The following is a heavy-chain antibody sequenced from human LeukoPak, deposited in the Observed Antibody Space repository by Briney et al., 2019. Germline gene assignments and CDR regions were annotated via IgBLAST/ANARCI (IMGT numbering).Heavy chain of an antibody. Sequence: PGGSLRLSCAASGFTFSSYAMSWVRQAPGKRLEWVSAISGSGGSTYYADSVKGRFTISRDNSKNTLYLQMNSLRAEDTAVYYCAKDCSSTSCWETWGQGTLVTVSS. CDR3: AKDCSSTSCWET. J-gene: IGHJ5*02. V-gene: IGHV3-23*01. CDR2: ISGSGGST. CDR1: GFTFSSYA. D-gene: IGHD2-2*01.